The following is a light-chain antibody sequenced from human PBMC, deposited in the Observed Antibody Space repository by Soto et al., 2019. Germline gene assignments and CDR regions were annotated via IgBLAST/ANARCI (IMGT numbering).Light chain of an antibody. CDR1: SSDVGGYNY. V-gene: IGLV2-11*01. Sequence: QSVLTQPRSVSGSPGQSVTISCTGTSSDVGGYNYVSWYQQHPGKAPKLVIYDVSKRPSGVPDRFSGSKSGNTASLTISVLQAEDEADYYCCSYAGNSLWVFGGGTQLTVL. CDR2: DVS. J-gene: IGLJ3*02. CDR3: CSYAGNSLWV.